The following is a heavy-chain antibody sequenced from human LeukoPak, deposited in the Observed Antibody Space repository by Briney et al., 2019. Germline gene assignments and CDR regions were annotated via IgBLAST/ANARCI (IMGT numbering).Heavy chain of an antibody. J-gene: IGHJ6*04. CDR2: ISISGSTI. D-gene: IGHD3-10*02. CDR3: AELGITMIGGV. CDR1: GSTFSSYS. V-gene: IGHV3-48*04. Sequence: GGSLRLSCAVSGSTFSSYSMTWVRQAPGKGLEWVSYISISGSTIYYADSVKGRFTISRDNAKNSLYLQMNSLRAEDTAVYYCAELGITMIGGVWGKGTTVTISS.